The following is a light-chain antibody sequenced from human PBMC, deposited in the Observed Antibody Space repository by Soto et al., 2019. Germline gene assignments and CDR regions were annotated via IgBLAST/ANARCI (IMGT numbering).Light chain of an antibody. CDR3: QQYNNWPLT. CDR1: QSVSSN. V-gene: IGKV3-15*01. J-gene: IGKJ4*01. CDR2: GAS. Sequence: EIVMTQSPATLSVSPGERATLSCRASQSVSSNLAWYQQKAGQAPRLLIYGASTRATGIPARFRGSGSGTEFTLTISSLQSEDFAVYYCQQYNNWPLTFGGGTKVEIK.